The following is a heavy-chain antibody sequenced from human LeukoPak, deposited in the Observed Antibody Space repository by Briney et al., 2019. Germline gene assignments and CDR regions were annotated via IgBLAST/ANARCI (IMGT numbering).Heavy chain of an antibody. V-gene: IGHV4-61*02. CDR3: ARVPGIAVAGTEDAFDF. D-gene: IGHD6-19*01. J-gene: IGHJ3*01. CDR1: GGSISSGSYY. CDR2: IYTSGST. Sequence: ASETLSLTCTVSGGSISSGSYYWSWIRQPAGKGLEWIGRIYTSGSTNYNPSLKSRVTISVDTSKNQFSLKLSSVTAADTAVYYCARVPGIAVAGTEDAFDFWGQGTMVTVSS.